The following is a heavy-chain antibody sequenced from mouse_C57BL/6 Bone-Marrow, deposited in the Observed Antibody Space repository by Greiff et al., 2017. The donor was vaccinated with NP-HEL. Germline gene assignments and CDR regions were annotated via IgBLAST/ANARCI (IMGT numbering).Heavy chain of an antibody. V-gene: IGHV7-3*02. CDR1: GFTFTDYY. J-gene: IGHJ1*01. Sequence: EVQGVESGGGLVQPGGSLRLSCATSGFTFTDYYMSWVRQPPGKALEWLGFIRNKANGYTTEYSASVKGRFTISRDNSQSILYLQMNTLRAEDSATYYCARVYGGPWYFDVWGAGTTVTVSS. CDR3: ARVYGGPWYFDV. CDR2: IRNKANGYTT. D-gene: IGHD1-2*01.